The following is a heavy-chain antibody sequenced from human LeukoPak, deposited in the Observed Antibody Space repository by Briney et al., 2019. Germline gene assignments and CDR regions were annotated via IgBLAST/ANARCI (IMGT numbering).Heavy chain of an antibody. D-gene: IGHD4-11*01. CDR3: ARSRPLYYSNYYYYGMDV. CDR2: ISAYNGNT. J-gene: IGHJ6*02. CDR1: GYTFTSYG. Sequence: ASVKASCKASGYTFTSYGISWVRQAPGQGLEWMGWISAYNGNTNYAQKLQGRVTMTTDTSTSTAYMELRSLRSDDTAVYYCARSRPLYYSNYYYYGMDVWGQGTTVTVSS. V-gene: IGHV1-18*01.